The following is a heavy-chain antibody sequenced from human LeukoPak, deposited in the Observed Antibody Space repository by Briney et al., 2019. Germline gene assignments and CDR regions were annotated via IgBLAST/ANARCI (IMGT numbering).Heavy chain of an antibody. CDR1: GFTFSNAW. J-gene: IGHJ6*02. Sequence: GGSLRLSCAASGFTFSNAWMNWVRQAPGKGLEWVGRIKSKTDGGTTDYAVPVKGRFTISRDDSKNTLYLQMNSLKTEDTAVYYCTTAGLSYYYYGMDVWGQGTTVTVSS. V-gene: IGHV3-15*07. CDR2: IKSKTDGGTT. CDR3: TTAGLSYYYYGMDV.